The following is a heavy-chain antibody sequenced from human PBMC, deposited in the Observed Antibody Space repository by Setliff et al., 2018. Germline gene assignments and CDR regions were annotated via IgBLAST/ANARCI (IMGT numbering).Heavy chain of an antibody. J-gene: IGHJ3*01. CDR3: TTWDKGSLWFGYLLIPPDAFDV. D-gene: IGHD3-10*01. CDR2: IRGKPSSGTT. CDR1: GFTFGDYA. V-gene: IGHV3-49*04. Sequence: GGSLRLSCTTSGFTFGDYAITWVRQAPGKGLEWVGFIRGKPSSGTTEYAASVKGRFTISRDDSKSIAYLQMSSLKTEDTALYYCTTWDKGSLWFGYLLIPPDAFDVWGQGTMVTVSS.